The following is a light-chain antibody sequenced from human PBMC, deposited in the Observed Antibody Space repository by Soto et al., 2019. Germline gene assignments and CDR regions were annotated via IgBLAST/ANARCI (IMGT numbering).Light chain of an antibody. CDR1: SSDVGGYNY. CDR3: CSYAGSYNHVL. Sequence: QSVLTQPRSVSGSPGQSVTISCSGTSSDVGGYNYVSWYQQYPGKAPKLMIYDVSKRPSGVPDRFSGSKSGTTASLTISGLQAEDEADYYCCSYAGSYNHVLFGGGTKLTVL. J-gene: IGLJ3*02. V-gene: IGLV2-11*01. CDR2: DVS.